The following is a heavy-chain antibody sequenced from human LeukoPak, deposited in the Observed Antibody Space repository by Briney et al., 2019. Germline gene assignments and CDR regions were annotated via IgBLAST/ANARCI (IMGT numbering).Heavy chain of an antibody. CDR2: FDPEDGET. Sequence: GASVKVSCKASGYTFTDYYMHWVQQAPGKGLEWMGGFDPEDGETIYAQKFQGRVTMTEDTSTDTAYMELSSLRSEDTAVYYRATVRRSSDSSGYYPFGYWGQGTLVTVSS. J-gene: IGHJ4*02. CDR3: ATVRRSSDSSGYYPFGY. D-gene: IGHD3-22*01. V-gene: IGHV1-24*01. CDR1: GYTFTDYY.